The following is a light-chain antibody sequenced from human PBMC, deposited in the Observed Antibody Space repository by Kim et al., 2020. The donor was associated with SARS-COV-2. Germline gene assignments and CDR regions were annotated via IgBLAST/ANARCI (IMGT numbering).Light chain of an antibody. J-gene: IGKJ2*01. CDR3: QQYNSFPYT. CDR1: QYICSS. V-gene: IGKV1-16*01. Sequence: SVVDRVTITCRASQYICSSFDCFQQKPRKAPKSLIHAASSWQSGVPLRFSGSGSGTDFNHTISNLQPEDFTSYYCQQYNSFPYTFGQGTKLEI. CDR2: AAS.